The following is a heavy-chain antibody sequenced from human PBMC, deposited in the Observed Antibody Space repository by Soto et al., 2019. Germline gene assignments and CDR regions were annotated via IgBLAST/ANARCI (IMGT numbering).Heavy chain of an antibody. V-gene: IGHV4-39*01. CDR1: GGSISGTTYY. Sequence: SETLSLTCTVSGGSISGTTYYWGWIRQPPGKGLEWIASIFYSGSTYYNPSLKSRVTISVDTSKSQFSLKLSSVTAADTAVYYCAGHAIFGVVTTNSNWFDPWGQGTLVTVSS. CDR2: IFYSGST. J-gene: IGHJ5*02. CDR3: AGHAIFGVVTTNSNWFDP. D-gene: IGHD3-3*01.